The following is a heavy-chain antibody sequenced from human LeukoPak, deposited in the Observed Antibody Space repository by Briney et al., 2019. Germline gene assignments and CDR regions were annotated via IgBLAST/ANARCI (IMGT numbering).Heavy chain of an antibody. Sequence: SETLSLTCTVFGGSISSYYWSWIRQPPGKGLEWIGYNYYSGSTNYNPSLKSRVTISVDTSENQFSLKLSSVTAADTAVYYCARQYDFWSGLFDYWGQGTLVTVSS. CDR3: ARQYDFWSGLFDY. D-gene: IGHD3-3*01. J-gene: IGHJ4*02. CDR1: GGSISSYY. V-gene: IGHV4-59*08. CDR2: NYYSGST.